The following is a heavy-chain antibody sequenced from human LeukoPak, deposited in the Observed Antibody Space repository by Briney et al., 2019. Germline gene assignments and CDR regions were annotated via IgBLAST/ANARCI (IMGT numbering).Heavy chain of an antibody. CDR3: AKPLCYLWSTYFFDY. D-gene: IGHD2-21*01. CDR1: GFTFRSYA. Sequence: PGGSLRLSCAASGFTFRSYAMSWVRQAPGEGLEWVSGITGSGGATYYADYVKGRLTISRDNSKNTLYLQVDTLRAEDTAVYYCAKPLCYLWSTYFFDYWGQGTLVTVSS. V-gene: IGHV3-23*01. J-gene: IGHJ4*02. CDR2: ITGSGGAT.